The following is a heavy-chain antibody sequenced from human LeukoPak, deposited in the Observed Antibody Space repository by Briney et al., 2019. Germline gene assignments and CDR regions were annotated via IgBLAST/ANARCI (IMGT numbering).Heavy chain of an antibody. CDR2: IYYSGST. J-gene: IGHJ4*02. D-gene: IGHD3-22*01. CDR3: ARAAFGTYYYDSSGYTYYFDY. V-gene: IGHV4-31*03. Sequence: SQTLSLTCTVSGGSISGGGYYWSWIRQHPGKGLEWIGYIYYSGSTYYNPSLKSRVTISVDTSKNQFSPKLSSVTAADTAVYYCARAAFGTYYYDSSGYTYYFDYWGQGTRVTVSS. CDR1: GGSISGGGYY.